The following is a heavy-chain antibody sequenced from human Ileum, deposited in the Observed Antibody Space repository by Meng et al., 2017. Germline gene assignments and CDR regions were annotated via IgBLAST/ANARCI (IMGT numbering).Heavy chain of an antibody. CDR2: MYFSGST. J-gene: IGHJ4*02. CDR1: GGSVNTGSYY. V-gene: IGHV4-61*01. D-gene: IGHD3-22*01. Sequence: QVKLQESGPGLVRPSETLPLPCTIPGGSVNTGSYYWSWIRQPPGKGLEWIGYMYFSGSTKYNASLKSRVSISVDTSKKQFSLNLTSVTAADTAVYYCARGHYDKYFDSWGQGTLVTVSS. CDR3: ARGHYDKYFDS.